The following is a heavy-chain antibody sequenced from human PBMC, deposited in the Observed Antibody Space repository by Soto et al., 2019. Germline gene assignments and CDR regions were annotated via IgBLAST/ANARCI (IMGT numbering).Heavy chain of an antibody. CDR1: GGSISSYY. J-gene: IGHJ6*02. CDR2: IYYSGST. CDR3: ARLGPVLRSLEWLPRNYYYGMDV. V-gene: IGHV4-59*01. Sequence: SETLSLTCTVSGGSISSYYWSWIRQPPGKGLEWIGYIYYSGSTNYNPSLKSRVTISVDTSKNQFSLKLSSVTAADTAVYYCARLGPVLRSLEWLPRNYYYGMDVWGQGTTVTVSS. D-gene: IGHD3-3*01.